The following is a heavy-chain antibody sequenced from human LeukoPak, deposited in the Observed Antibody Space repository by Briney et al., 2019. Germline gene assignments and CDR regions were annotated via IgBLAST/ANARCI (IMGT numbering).Heavy chain of an antibody. CDR3: ARGSYSGWYDY. CDR2: IKQDGSEK. D-gene: IGHD6-19*01. CDR1: GFTFSSYW. J-gene: IGHJ4*02. V-gene: IGHV3-7*01. Sequence: PGGSLRLSCAASGFTFSSYWMSWVRQAPGKGLEWVANIKQDGSEKYYVDSVKGRFTISRDNAKSSLYLQMNSLRAEDTAVYYCARGSYSGWYDYWGQGTLVTVSS.